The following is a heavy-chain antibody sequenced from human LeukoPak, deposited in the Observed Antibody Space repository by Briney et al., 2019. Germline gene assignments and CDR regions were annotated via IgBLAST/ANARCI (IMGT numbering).Heavy chain of an antibody. CDR1: GFTFSHFW. J-gene: IGHJ4*02. D-gene: IGHD2-15*01. CDR3: AREDGYCSGGNCYSYFDS. CDR2: IKKTGSET. V-gene: IGHV3-7*01. Sequence: PGGSLRLSCAASGFTFSHFWMSWVHQAPGKGLEWVAYIKKTGSETYYVDSVKGRFTITRDNTRNSLFLQMYSLRAEDTAVYSCAREDGYCSGGNCYSYFDSWGQGTLVTVSS.